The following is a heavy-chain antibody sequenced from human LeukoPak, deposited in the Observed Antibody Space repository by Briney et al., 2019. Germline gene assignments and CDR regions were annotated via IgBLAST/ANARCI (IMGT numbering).Heavy chain of an antibody. CDR1: GYTFTSYG. J-gene: IGHJ5*02. D-gene: IGHD3-10*01. Sequence: AASVKVSCKASGYTFTSYGISWVRQAPGQGLEWMGWIRVYNGDTNYAQKLQGRVTMTTDTSTSTAYMELRSLRSDDTAVYYCARENVVRGVGPFDPWGQGTLVTVSS. CDR3: ARENVVRGVGPFDP. V-gene: IGHV1-18*01. CDR2: IRVYNGDT.